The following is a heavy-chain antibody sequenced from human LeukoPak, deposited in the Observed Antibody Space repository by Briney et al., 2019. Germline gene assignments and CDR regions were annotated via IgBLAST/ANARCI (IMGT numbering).Heavy chain of an antibody. V-gene: IGHV1-2*02. CDR1: GYTLINYF. J-gene: IGHJ4*02. CDR2: MNPNSGAT. CDR3: ARGTEHGSGWDLAY. Sequence: ASVKVSCKASGYTLINYFMHWVRQAPGQGLEWMGWMNPNSGATNLAQRFQGRVTMTRDTSINTAYMELSGLRSDDTAVYFCARGTEHGSGWDLAYWGQGTLVTVSS. D-gene: IGHD6-19*01.